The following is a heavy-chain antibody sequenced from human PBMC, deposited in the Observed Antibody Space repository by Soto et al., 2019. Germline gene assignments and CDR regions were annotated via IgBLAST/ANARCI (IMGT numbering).Heavy chain of an antibody. CDR1: GGTFSSYA. CDR2: IIPIFGTA. J-gene: IGHJ6*02. CDR3: ARAGDTAMAAGYYYYGMDV. V-gene: IGHV1-69*13. D-gene: IGHD5-18*01. Sequence: ASVKVSCKASGGTFSSYAISWVRQAPGQGLEWMGGIIPIFGTANYAQKFQGRVTITADESTSTAYMELSSLRSEDTAVYYCARAGDTAMAAGYYYYGMDVWGQGTTVTVSS.